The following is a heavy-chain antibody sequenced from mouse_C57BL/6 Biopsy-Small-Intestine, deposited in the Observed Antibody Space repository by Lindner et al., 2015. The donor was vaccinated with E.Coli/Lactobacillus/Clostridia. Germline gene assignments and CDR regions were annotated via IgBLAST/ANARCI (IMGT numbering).Heavy chain of an antibody. CDR3: ARSYSRNYYAKDY. Sequence: VQLQESGAELVRPGASVKLSCTASGFNIKDDYMHWVKQRPEQGLEWIGRIDPANGITKYAPKFQDKATITSDTSSHTAYLQLNSLTSEDTAVYYCARSYSRNYYAKDYWGQGTSVTVSS. D-gene: IGHD2-12*01. V-gene: IGHV14-3*01. CDR2: IDPANGIT. CDR1: GFNIKDDY. J-gene: IGHJ4*01.